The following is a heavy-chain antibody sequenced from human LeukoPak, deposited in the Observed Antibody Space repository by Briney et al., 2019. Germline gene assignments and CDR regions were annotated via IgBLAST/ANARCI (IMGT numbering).Heavy chain of an antibody. CDR2: ISSDGSYK. Sequence: GGSLRLSCAASGFTFSTYGLHWVRQAPGKGLEWVAVISSDGSYKYYADSVKGRFTISRDNSKNTLYLQMNSLRVEDTAVYYCARRGSTMVRGVIMGPDYWSQGTLVTVSS. J-gene: IGHJ4*02. V-gene: IGHV3-30*03. CDR1: GFTFSTYG. D-gene: IGHD3-10*01. CDR3: ARRGSTMVRGVIMGPDY.